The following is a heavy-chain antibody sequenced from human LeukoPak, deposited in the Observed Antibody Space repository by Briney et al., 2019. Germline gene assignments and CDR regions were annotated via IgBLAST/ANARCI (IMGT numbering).Heavy chain of an antibody. Sequence: GGSLRLSCAAPGFSFSDEIYWVRGAPGKGGGGGAGLSSSGTSTYYTDSVKGRWTISKDNAKNSLYLQMNSLRAEDTAVYYCTTLPVASNFDYWGQGTLVTVSS. V-gene: IGHV3-48*03. CDR2: LSSSGTST. D-gene: IGHD6-19*01. CDR3: TTLPVASNFDY. CDR1: GFSFSDE. J-gene: IGHJ4*02.